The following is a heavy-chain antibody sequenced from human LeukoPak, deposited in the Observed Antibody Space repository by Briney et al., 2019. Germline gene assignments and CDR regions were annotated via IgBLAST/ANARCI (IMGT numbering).Heavy chain of an antibody. CDR2: IHVTGRT. CDR3: ARGHTGQNWFDP. V-gene: IGHV4-61*02. CDR1: GASISSGNYY. Sequence: TLSLTCTVSGASISSGNYYWSWIRQTAGKGLEWIGRIHVTGRTDYNPSLKSRVTVSLDTAKNQYSLQLSSVSAADTAIYYCARGHTGQNWFDPWGQGTLVTVSS. D-gene: IGHD2-8*02. J-gene: IGHJ5*02.